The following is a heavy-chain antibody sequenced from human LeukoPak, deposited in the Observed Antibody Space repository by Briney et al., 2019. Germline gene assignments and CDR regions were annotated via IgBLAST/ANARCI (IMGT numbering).Heavy chain of an antibody. D-gene: IGHD3-3*01. CDR1: GFTFGSYA. J-gene: IGHJ6*02. CDR2: ISYDGSNK. V-gene: IGHV3-30-3*01. CDR3: ARAVLRFLEWSTPQYYYYGMDV. Sequence: GRSLRLSCAASGFTFGSYAMHWVRQAPGKGLEWVAVISYDGSNKYYADSVKGRFTISRDNSKNTLYLQMNSLRAEDTAVYYCARAVLRFLEWSTPQYYYYGMDVWGQGTTVTVSS.